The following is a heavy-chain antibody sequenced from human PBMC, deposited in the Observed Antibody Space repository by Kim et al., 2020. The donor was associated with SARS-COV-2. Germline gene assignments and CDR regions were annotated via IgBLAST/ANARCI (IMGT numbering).Heavy chain of an antibody. CDR2: ISSSSSYI. CDR3: ARESRRFLEWNSFYYYGMDV. Sequence: GGSLRLSCAASGFTFSSYSMNWVRQAPGKGLEWVSSISSSSSYIYYADSVKGRFTISRDNAKNSLYLQMNSLRAEDTAVYYCARESRRFLEWNSFYYYGMDVWGQGTTVTVSS. J-gene: IGHJ6*02. V-gene: IGHV3-21*01. D-gene: IGHD3-3*01. CDR1: GFTFSSYS.